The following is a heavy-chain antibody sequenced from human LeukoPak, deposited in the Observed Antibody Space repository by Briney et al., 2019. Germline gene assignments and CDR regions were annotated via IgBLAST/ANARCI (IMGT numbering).Heavy chain of an antibody. CDR3: ARPHSYGIAAAYYYGMDV. V-gene: IGHV3-33*01. J-gene: IGHJ6*02. Sequence: PGGSLRLSCAASGFTFSSYGMHWVRQAPGKGLEWVAVIWYDGSNKYYADSVKGRFTISRDNSKNTLYLQMNSLRAEDTAVYYCARPHSYGIAAAYYYGMDVWGQGTTVTVSS. CDR2: IWYDGSNK. D-gene: IGHD6-13*01. CDR1: GFTFSSYG.